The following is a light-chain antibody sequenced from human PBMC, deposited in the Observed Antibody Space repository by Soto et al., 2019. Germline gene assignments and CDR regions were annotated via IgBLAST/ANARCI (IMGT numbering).Light chain of an antibody. Sequence: EIVLTQSPATLSVSPGERVTLSCRASQSVDINLAWYQQKPGQAPRLLIYGASTRATDMPGRFSGRGAGAEFTLTISSLQSEDFAVYYCQQYNKWPLTFGGGTKVDI. CDR3: QQYNKWPLT. J-gene: IGKJ4*01. V-gene: IGKV3-15*01. CDR1: QSVDIN. CDR2: GAS.